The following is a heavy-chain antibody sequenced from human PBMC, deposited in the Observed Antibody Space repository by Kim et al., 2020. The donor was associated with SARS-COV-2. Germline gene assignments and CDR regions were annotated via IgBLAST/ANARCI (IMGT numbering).Heavy chain of an antibody. CDR3: ARAPPVVVIPSAPNDY. CDR1: GYTFTSYG. Sequence: ASVKVSCKASGYTFTSYGINWVRQAPGQGLEWMAWISAYNGNTNYAQHLQGRVTMTTDTSTSTAYMELRSLRSDDTAVYYCARAPPVVVIPSAPNDYWGQRTLVTVSS. J-gene: IGHJ4*02. CDR2: ISAYNGNT. V-gene: IGHV1-18*01. D-gene: IGHD3-22*01.